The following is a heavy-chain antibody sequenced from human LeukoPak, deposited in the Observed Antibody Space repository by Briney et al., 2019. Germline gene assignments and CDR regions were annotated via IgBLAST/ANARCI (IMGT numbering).Heavy chain of an antibody. J-gene: IGHJ4*02. CDR2: IYHSGST. Sequence: SETLSLTCAVSGYSISSGYYWGWIRQPPGKGLEWIGSIYHSGSTYYNPSLKSRVTISVDTSKNQFSLKLSSVTAADTAVYYCARHRWWYSGGYYYFDYWGQGTLVTVSS. V-gene: IGHV4-38-2*01. D-gene: IGHD1-26*01. CDR1: GYSISSGYY. CDR3: ARHRWWYSGGYYYFDY.